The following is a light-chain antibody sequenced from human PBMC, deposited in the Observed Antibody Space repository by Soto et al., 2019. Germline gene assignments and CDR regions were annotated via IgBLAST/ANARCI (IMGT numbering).Light chain of an antibody. Sequence: QSVLTQPASVSASPGQSITISCTGGKNDIGSSDYVSWYQQHPGKAPKLIIYGVSNRPSGTSDRFSGSKSGNTASLTISGLQADDEADYYCSASTRSTPLVFGGGTQLTV. V-gene: IGLV2-14*01. J-gene: IGLJ3*02. CDR3: SASTRSTPLV. CDR1: KNDIGSSDY. CDR2: GVS.